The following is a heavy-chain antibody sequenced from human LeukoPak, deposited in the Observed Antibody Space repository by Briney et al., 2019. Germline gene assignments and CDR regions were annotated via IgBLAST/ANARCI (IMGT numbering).Heavy chain of an antibody. D-gene: IGHD3-10*01. Sequence: ASVKVSCKASGYTFTSYDINWVRQATGQGLEWMGWMNPNSGNTGYAQKFQGRVTMTRNTSISTAYMELSSLRSEDPAVYYCARSRITMVRGVTGLGYWGQGTLVTVSS. CDR3: ARSRITMVRGVTGLGY. CDR2: MNPNSGNT. J-gene: IGHJ4*02. V-gene: IGHV1-8*01. CDR1: GYTFTSYD.